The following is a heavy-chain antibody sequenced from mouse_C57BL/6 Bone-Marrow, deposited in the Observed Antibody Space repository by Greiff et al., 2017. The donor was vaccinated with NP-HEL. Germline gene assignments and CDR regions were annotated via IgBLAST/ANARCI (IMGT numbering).Heavy chain of an antibody. J-gene: IGHJ1*03. CDR1: GYTFTTYP. CDR2: FHPYNDDT. CDR3: ARGYDYDYWYFDV. Sequence: VKLMESGAELVKPGASVKMSCKASGYTFTTYPIEWMKQNHGKSLEWIGNFHPYNDDTKYNEKFKGKATLTVEKSSSTAYLELSRLTSDDSAVYYCARGYDYDYWYFDVWGTGTTVTVSS. V-gene: IGHV1-47*01. D-gene: IGHD2-4*01.